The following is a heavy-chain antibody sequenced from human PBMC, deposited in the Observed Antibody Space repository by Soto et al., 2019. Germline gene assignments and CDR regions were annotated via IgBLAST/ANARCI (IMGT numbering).Heavy chain of an antibody. CDR2: IIPILGIA. D-gene: IGHD6-13*01. Sequence: QVQLVQSGAEVKKPGSSVKVSCKASGGTFSSYTISWVRQAPGQGLEWMGRIIPILGIANYAQKFQGRVTITAEKSTSTAYMELSSLRSEDTAVYYCARSPYSSSWLIDYWGQGTLVTVSS. V-gene: IGHV1-69*02. J-gene: IGHJ4*02. CDR3: ARSPYSSSWLIDY. CDR1: GGTFSSYT.